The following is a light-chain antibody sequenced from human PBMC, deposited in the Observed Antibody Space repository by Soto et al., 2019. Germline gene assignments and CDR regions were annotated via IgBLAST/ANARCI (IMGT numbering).Light chain of an antibody. J-gene: IGLJ1*01. CDR1: SSDVGGYNY. CDR3: SSYRASSTYV. CDR2: DVS. V-gene: IGLV2-14*03. Sequence: QSVLTQPASVSGSPGHSITISCTETSSDVGGYNYVSWYQHHPGKAPKLMIFDVSNRPSGVSNRFSGSKSGNTASLTISGLQAEDEADYYCSSYRASSTYVFAPWPNVTVL.